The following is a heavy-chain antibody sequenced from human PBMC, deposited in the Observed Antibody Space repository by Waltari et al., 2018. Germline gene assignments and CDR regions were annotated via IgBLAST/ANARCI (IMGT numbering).Heavy chain of an antibody. J-gene: IGHJ4*02. CDR2: ISYDGSDK. Sequence: QVQLVESGGGVVQPGRSPRLSCAASGFTFSNYGMQWVRQAPGKGLEWVALISYDGSDKYYADSVKGRFTISRDNSRNTLYLQMNSLRAEDTAVYYCAEDLYCTSTSCQDFWGQGTLVTVSS. CDR3: AEDLYCTSTSCQDF. D-gene: IGHD2-2*01. CDR1: GFTFSNYG. V-gene: IGHV3-30*18.